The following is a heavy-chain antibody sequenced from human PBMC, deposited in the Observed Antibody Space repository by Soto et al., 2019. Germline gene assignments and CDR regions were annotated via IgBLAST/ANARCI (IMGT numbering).Heavy chain of an antibody. CDR1: GFTFSSYA. Sequence: ESGGGVVQPGRSLRLSCAASGFTFSSYAMHWVRQAPGKGLEWVAVISYDGSNKYYADSVKGRFTISRDNSKNTLYLQMNSLRAEDTAVYYCARDPIHGGIAAAGPNWFDPWGQGTLVTVSS. V-gene: IGHV3-30-3*01. J-gene: IGHJ5*02. CDR2: ISYDGSNK. CDR3: ARDPIHGGIAAAGPNWFDP. D-gene: IGHD6-13*01.